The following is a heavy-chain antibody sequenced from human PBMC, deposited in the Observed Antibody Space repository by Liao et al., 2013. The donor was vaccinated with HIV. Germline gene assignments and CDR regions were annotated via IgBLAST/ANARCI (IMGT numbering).Heavy chain of an antibody. Sequence: QVQLQESGPGRLRPSETLSLTCTISGASISSYYWSWIRQPPGKGLEWIGYFYYSGSTNYNPSLKSRVTISVDTARNQFSLKLTSVTAADTAVYYCATAVNLSPVRFSYWGQGTLVTVSS. CDR3: ATAVNLSPVRFSY. V-gene: IGHV4-59*01. J-gene: IGHJ4*02. CDR2: FYYSGST. CDR1: GASISSYY. D-gene: IGHD3-3*01.